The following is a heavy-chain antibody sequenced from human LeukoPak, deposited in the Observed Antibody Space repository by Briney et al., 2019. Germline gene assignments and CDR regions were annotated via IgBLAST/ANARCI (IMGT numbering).Heavy chain of an antibody. CDR3: ARGPGVPARNYYYYMDV. Sequence: GGSLRLSCAASGFTFSSYAMHWVRQAPGKGLEWVAVISYDGSNKYYADSVKGRFTISRDNSKNTLYLQMNSLRAEDTAVYYCARGPGVPARNYYYYMDVWGKGTTVTVSS. CDR2: ISYDGSNK. J-gene: IGHJ6*03. V-gene: IGHV3-30-3*01. CDR1: GFTFSSYA. D-gene: IGHD3-3*01.